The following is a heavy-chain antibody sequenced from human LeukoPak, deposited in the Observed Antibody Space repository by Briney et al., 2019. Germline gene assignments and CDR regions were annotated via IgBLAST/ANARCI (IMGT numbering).Heavy chain of an antibody. Sequence: ASVKVSCKASGYSFPSYGISWVRQAPGQGPEWMGWISPYNDNTNYTQKLQGRATLTTDTSTSTAYMELRSLRSDDTAVYYCARHFYGSGTYYHFDYWGQGTLVTVSS. V-gene: IGHV1-18*01. CDR2: ISPYNDNT. CDR1: GYSFPSYG. CDR3: ARHFYGSGTYYHFDY. D-gene: IGHD3-10*01. J-gene: IGHJ4*02.